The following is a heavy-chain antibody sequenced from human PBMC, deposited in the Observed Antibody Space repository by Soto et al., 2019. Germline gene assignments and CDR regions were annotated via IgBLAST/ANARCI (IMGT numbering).Heavy chain of an antibody. CDR2: INPFDGSR. CDR1: GYIFTSYY. D-gene: IGHD3-9*01. V-gene: IGHV1-46*01. CDR3: ARGDILIDY. Sequence: ASVKVSCKASGYIFTSYYIHWVRQAPGQGLEWMGWINPFDGSRMFAQSFQGRVTMTRDTSTSTVYMELSSLRSEDTAVYYCARGDILIDYWGQGTLVTVSS. J-gene: IGHJ4*02.